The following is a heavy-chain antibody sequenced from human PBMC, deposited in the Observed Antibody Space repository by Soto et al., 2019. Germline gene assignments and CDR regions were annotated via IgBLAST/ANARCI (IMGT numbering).Heavy chain of an antibody. CDR3: ARDRRVGGAFDI. CDR1: GGSISSYY. V-gene: IGHV4-59*12. Sequence: NPSETLSLTCTVSGGSISSYYWIWIRQPPGKGLEWIGYIYYSGSTNYNPSLKSRVTISVDTSKNQFSLKLSSVTAADTAVYYCARDRRVGGAFDIWGQGTMVTVSS. CDR2: IYYSGST. D-gene: IGHD3-10*01. J-gene: IGHJ3*02.